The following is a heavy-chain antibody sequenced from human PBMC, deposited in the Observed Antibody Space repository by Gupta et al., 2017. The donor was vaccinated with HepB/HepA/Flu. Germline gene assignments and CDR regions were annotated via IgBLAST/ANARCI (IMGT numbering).Heavy chain of an antibody. Sequence: QVQLVQSGAEVKMPGASVKVSCKASGYTFSADYLHWVRQAPGQGLEWMGWINPKSGDTNYTQKFQGRVTLTRDASITTAYIQLSGLRSHDSAVYYCARGGGIWLPRALGLKIFPFDIWGQGTLVTVSS. V-gene: IGHV1-2*02. CDR3: ARGGGIWLPRALGLKIFPFDI. J-gene: IGHJ3*02. CDR1: GYTFSADY. CDR2: INPKSGDT. D-gene: IGHD3-9*01.